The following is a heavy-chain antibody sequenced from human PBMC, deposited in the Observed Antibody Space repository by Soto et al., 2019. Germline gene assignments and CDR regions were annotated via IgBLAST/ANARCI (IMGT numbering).Heavy chain of an antibody. V-gene: IGHV4-30-2*01. D-gene: IGHD2-2*01. CDR3: ARDWGYCSTSSCREPAFDV. CDR2: IYHSGSS. J-gene: IGHJ3*01. CDR1: GGSISSGGYS. Sequence: QLQLQESGSGLVKPSQTLSLTCDVSGGSISSGGYSWNWIRQPPGKGLEWIGYIYHSGSSYYNPSLKSRITISLDRSKTRFSLKLQSMPAADAAVYYCARDWGYCSTSSCREPAFDVWGQGTVVTVSS.